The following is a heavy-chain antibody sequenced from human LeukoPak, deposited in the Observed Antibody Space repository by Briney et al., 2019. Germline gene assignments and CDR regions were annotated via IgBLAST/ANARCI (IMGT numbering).Heavy chain of an antibody. CDR3: ARGSWSNYGGNWFDP. J-gene: IGHJ5*02. CDR2: MNPNSGNT. CDR1: GYTFTSYD. D-gene: IGHD4-11*01. V-gene: IGHV1-8*01. Sequence: ASVKVSCKASGYTFTSYDINWVRQATGQGLEWMGWMNPNSGNTGYAQKFQGRVTMTRNTSISTAYMELSSLRSEDTAVYYCARGSWSNYGGNWFDPWGQGTLVTASS.